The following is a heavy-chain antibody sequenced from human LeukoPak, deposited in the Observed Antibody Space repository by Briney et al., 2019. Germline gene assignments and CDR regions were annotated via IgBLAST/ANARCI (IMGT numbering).Heavy chain of an antibody. CDR1: GFTFTTYS. V-gene: IGHV3-21*01. J-gene: IGHJ4*02. D-gene: IGHD3-9*01. CDR2: ISSGSSAI. CDR3: ARTYYDILTGYNPYFDY. Sequence: KTGGSLRLSCEASGFTFTTYSMTWVRQAPGKGLEWVSIISSGSSAIFSADALKGRFTISRDNAKNSLYLQMISLRAEDTAVYYCARTYYDILTGYNPYFDYWGQGTLVTVSS.